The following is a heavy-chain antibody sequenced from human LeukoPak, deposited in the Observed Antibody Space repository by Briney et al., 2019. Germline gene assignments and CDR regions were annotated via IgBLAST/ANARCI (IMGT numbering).Heavy chain of an antibody. CDR2: ISAYNGNT. Sequence: ASVKVSCKASGYTFTSYGISWVRQAPGQGLEWMGWISAYNGNTNYAQKLQGRVTMTTDTSTSTAYMELRSLRSDDTAAYYCARLTTVTTSRWFDPWGQGTLVTVSS. J-gene: IGHJ5*02. CDR3: ARLTTVTTSRWFDP. CDR1: GYTFTSYG. V-gene: IGHV1-18*04. D-gene: IGHD4-17*01.